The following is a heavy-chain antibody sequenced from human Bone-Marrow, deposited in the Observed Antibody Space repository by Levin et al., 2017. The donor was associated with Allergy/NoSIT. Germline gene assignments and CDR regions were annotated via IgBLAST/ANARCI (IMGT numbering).Heavy chain of an antibody. CDR1: GDSVSSNSAA. J-gene: IGHJ3*01. CDR2: TYYRSKWYN. CDR3: ARDLGSGLIDAFDV. D-gene: IGHD6-19*01. V-gene: IGHV6-1*01. Sequence: SQTLSLTCAISGDSVSSNSAAWNWIRQSPSRGLEWLGRTYYRSKWYNDYAVSVKSRITINPDTSKNHFSLQLNSVTPEDAAVYYCARDLGSGLIDAFDVWGQGTLVTVSS.